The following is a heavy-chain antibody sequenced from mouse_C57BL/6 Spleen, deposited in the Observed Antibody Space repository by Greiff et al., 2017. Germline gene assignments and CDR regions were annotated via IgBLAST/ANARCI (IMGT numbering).Heavy chain of an antibody. V-gene: IGHV2-2*01. D-gene: IGHD2-12*01. Sequence: QVHVKQSGPGLVQPSQSLSITCTVSGFSLTSYGVHWVRQSPGKGLEWLGVIWSGGSTDYNAAFISRLGISKDTSKSQVFFKMNSLQTDDTAIYYIARGDYNYARTFYIDYWGQGTTLTVSS. J-gene: IGHJ2*01. CDR2: IWSGGST. CDR3: ARGDYNYARTFYIDY. CDR1: GFSLTSYG.